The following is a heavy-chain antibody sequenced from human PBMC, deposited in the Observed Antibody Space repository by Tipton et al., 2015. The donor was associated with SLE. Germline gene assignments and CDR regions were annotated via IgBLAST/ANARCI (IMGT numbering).Heavy chain of an antibody. Sequence: GLVKPSETLSLTCTVSGGSISSYYWSWIRQPPVKGLEWIGYIYYSGSTNYNPSLKSRVTISVDTSKNQFSLKLSSVTAADTAVYYCAREDYDSTGHYFDYWGQGTLVTVSS. V-gene: IGHV4-59*01. J-gene: IGHJ4*02. D-gene: IGHD3-22*01. CDR1: GGSISSYY. CDR3: AREDYDSTGHYFDY. CDR2: IYYSGST.